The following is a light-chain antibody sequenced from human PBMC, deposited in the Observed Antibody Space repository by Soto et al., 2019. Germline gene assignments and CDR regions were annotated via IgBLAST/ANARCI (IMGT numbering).Light chain of an antibody. CDR2: EVS. CDR3: SSYTSTSTLVV. V-gene: IGLV2-14*01. Sequence: QSALTQAASVSGSXXXXXXXXXTGTXXXVXAYNYVSWYQQHPGKAPKLMIYEVSNRPSGVSNRFSGSKSGNTASLTISGLQAEDEADYYCSSYTSTSTLVVFGGGTKLTVL. J-gene: IGLJ2*01. CDR1: XXXVXAYNY.